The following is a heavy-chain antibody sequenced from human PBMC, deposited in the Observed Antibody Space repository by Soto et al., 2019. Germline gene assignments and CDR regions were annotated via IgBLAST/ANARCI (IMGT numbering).Heavy chain of an antibody. D-gene: IGHD1-1*01. CDR3: ARWYNTPRAAPRVGWGAFDI. CDR1: GGSISSSSYY. V-gene: IGHV4-39*01. CDR2: IYYSGST. Sequence: QLQLQESGPGLVKPSETLSLTCTVSGGSISSSSYYWGWIRQPPGKGLEWIGSIYYSGSTYYNPSLKSRVTISVDTSKNQFSLKLSSVTAADTAVYYCARWYNTPRAAPRVGWGAFDIWGQGTMVTVSS. J-gene: IGHJ3*02.